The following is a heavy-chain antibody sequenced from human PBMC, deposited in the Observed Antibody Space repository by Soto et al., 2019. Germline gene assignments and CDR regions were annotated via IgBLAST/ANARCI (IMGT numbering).Heavy chain of an antibody. J-gene: IGHJ2*01. CDR2: ISYDGSNK. Sequence: QVQLVESGGGVVQPGRSLRLSCAASGFTFSSYAMHWVRQAPGKGLEWVAVISYDGSNKYYADSVKGRFTISRDNSQNPLYLAINSPRAEETALFYRGRPLWRDDFNLGYFDLWGRGTLVTVSS. D-gene: IGHD2-21*01. CDR1: GFTFSSYA. V-gene: IGHV3-30*14. CDR3: GRPLWRDDFNLGYFDL.